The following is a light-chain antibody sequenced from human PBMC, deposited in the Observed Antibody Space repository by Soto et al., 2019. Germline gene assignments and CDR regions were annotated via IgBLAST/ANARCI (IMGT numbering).Light chain of an antibody. V-gene: IGLV2-23*02. CDR2: EVS. CDR1: SSDVGSYNL. Sequence: QSALTQPASVSGSPGQSITISCTGTSSDVGSYNLVSWYQQHPGTAPKLMICEVSKRPSGVSNRFSGSKSGNTASLTISGLQAEDEADYYCCSYAGSSTVFGTGTKVTVL. J-gene: IGLJ1*01. CDR3: CSYAGSSTV.